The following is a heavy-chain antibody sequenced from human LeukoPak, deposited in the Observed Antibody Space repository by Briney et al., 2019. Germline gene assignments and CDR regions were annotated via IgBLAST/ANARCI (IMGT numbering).Heavy chain of an antibody. Sequence: GGSLRLSCAASGFTFSSYAMHWVRQAPGKGLEYVSAISSNGGSTYYANSVKGRFTISRDNSKNTLYLQMGSLRAEDMAVYYCARGEKWFYQSTEYFQHWGQGTLVTVSS. J-gene: IGHJ1*01. CDR2: ISSNGGST. CDR1: GFTFSSYA. V-gene: IGHV3-64*01. D-gene: IGHD3-22*01. CDR3: ARGEKWFYQSTEYFQH.